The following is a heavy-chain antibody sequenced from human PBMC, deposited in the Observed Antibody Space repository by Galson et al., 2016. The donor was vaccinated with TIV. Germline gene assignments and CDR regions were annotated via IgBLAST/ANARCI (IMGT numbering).Heavy chain of an antibody. V-gene: IGHV1-69*10. D-gene: IGHD2-21*02. CDR2: IIPMAGIS. CDR3: ARLTPCGGDCCYFAR. J-gene: IGHJ4*02. Sequence: SVKVSCKASGGTLSNDPITWVRQAPGQGLEWMGGIIPMAGISDNSQKFQGRVSITADVSTNTVYMELSSLRSEDTAVFYCARLTPCGGDCCYFARWGQGTLVTVSS. CDR1: GGTLSNDP.